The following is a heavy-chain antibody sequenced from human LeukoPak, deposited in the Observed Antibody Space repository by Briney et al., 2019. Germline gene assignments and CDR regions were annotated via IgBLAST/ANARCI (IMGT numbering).Heavy chain of an antibody. Sequence: GESLKITCKGSGYNFPSHWIGWVRQMPGKGLEWMGFIYPGDSDTRYSPSLQGQVTISADKSISTAYLQRSSLKASDTAMYYCARSLTGTNVDYWGQGTLVTVSS. CDR1: GYNFPSHW. V-gene: IGHV5-51*01. D-gene: IGHD1-7*01. J-gene: IGHJ4*02. CDR3: ARSLTGTNVDY. CDR2: IYPGDSDT.